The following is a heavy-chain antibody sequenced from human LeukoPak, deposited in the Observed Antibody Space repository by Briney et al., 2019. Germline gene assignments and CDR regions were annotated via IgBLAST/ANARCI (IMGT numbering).Heavy chain of an antibody. D-gene: IGHD5-24*01. CDR2: ISFDGSNK. Sequence: GGSLRLSCAAFGFSVTTHGMSWVRQAPGKGLEWVATISFDGSNKYHADSVKGRFTISRDSPKNTVFLQMTSLRVEDSAVYYCARDLATTRDYYGMDVWGQGTTVTVSS. CDR1: GFSVTTHG. CDR3: ARDLATTRDYYGMDV. J-gene: IGHJ6*02. V-gene: IGHV3-33*05.